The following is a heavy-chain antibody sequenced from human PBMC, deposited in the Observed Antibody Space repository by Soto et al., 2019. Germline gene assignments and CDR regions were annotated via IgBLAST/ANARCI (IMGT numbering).Heavy chain of an antibody. Sequence: EVQLLESGGGLVQPGGSLRLSCAASGFTFGSHAMIWVRQAPGKGLEWVSAISGSGGSAYYAASVKGRFTISRDNSINALYLQMNSLRAEDTALYLCAKEPYSDFWSAYYYFDYWGQGTLVTVSS. CDR1: GFTFGSHA. D-gene: IGHD3-3*01. J-gene: IGHJ4*02. V-gene: IGHV3-23*01. CDR3: AKEPYSDFWSAYYYFDY. CDR2: ISGSGGSA.